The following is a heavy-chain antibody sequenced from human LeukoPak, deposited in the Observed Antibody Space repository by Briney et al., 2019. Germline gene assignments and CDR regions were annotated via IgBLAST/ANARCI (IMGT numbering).Heavy chain of an antibody. Sequence: GGSLRLSCAASGFTFSSYSMNWVRQAPGKGLEWVSYISSSSSAIYYADSVKGRFTISRDNAKNSLYLQMNSLRAEDTAVYYCAGYCSTTSCYGVDYWGQGTLVTVSS. CDR3: AGYCSTTSCYGVDY. D-gene: IGHD2-2*01. V-gene: IGHV3-48*01. J-gene: IGHJ4*02. CDR2: ISSSSSAI. CDR1: GFTFSSYS.